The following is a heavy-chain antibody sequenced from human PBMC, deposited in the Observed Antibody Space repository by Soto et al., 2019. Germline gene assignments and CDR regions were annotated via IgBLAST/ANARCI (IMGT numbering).Heavy chain of an antibody. V-gene: IGHV3-30-3*01. CDR1: GFTFSSYA. J-gene: IGHJ5*02. CDR3: ARDTEAFDP. Sequence: QVPLVESGGGVVQPGRSLRLSCAASGFTFSSYAMHWVRQAPGKGLEWVAVISYDGSNKCYADSVKGRFTISRDNSKNTLYLQRNRRRAEDTAVYYCARDTEAFDPWGQGTLVTVSS. CDR2: ISYDGSNK.